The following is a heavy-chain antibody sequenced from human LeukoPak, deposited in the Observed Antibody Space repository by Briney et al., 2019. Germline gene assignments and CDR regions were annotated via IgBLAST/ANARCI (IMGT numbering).Heavy chain of an antibody. CDR1: GFTFSTYE. V-gene: IGHV3-48*03. CDR2: ISSSGSTK. CDR3: ARDSSVDY. D-gene: IGHD6-19*01. J-gene: IGHJ4*02. Sequence: PGGSLRLSCAASGFTFSTYEMNWVRQAPGKGLEWVSYISSSGSTKNYAESVKGRFTISRDNAKNSLYLQMNSLRAEDTAVYYCARDSSVDYWGQGTLVTVSS.